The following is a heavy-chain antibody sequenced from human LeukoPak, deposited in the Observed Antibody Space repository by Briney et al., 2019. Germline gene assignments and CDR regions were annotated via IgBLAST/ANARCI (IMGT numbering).Heavy chain of an antibody. CDR2: INPSGGST. CDR1: GYTFTSYY. V-gene: IGHV1-46*01. J-gene: IGHJ3*02. CDR3: TTRHSGSWFGAFDI. D-gene: IGHD1-26*01. Sequence: ASVKVSCKASGYTFTSYYMHWVRQAPGQGLEWMGIINPSGGSTSYAQKFQGRVTMTEDTSTDTPYMELRSLRSEDTAVYYCTTRHSGSWFGAFDIWGQGTMVTVSS.